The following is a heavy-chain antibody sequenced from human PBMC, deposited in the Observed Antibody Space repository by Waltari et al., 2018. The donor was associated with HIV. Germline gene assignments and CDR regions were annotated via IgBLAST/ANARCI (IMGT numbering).Heavy chain of an antibody. J-gene: IGHJ3*02. CDR1: GNSFTALS. D-gene: IGHD2-21*02. CDR3: ATDFVRTTMTAKITGAFHI. V-gene: IGHV1-24*01. Sequence: QVQLPQSGPEVKKPRASVKVTCRCSGNSFTALSLHRVGQTPGGEFEWLGGLARRTNSRVFVQKFQGRVPLAEAFDTDTAFLFLVHLTSNDTALYYCATDFVRTTMTAKITGAFHIWGQGTMVVVSA. CDR2: LARRTNSR.